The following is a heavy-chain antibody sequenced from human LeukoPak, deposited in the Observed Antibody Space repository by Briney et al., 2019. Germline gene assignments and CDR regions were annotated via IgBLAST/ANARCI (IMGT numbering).Heavy chain of an antibody. CDR3: AREDDWNYEDY. V-gene: IGHV3-7*01. Sequence: GGSLRLSCAASGFTFSNYWMSWVRQAPGKGLEWVANIKQDGSEKYYVNSVKGRFTISRDNAKNSLYLQMNSLRAEDAAIYFCAREDDWNYEDYWGQGTLVTVSS. J-gene: IGHJ4*02. CDR1: GFTFSNYW. D-gene: IGHD1-7*01. CDR2: IKQDGSEK.